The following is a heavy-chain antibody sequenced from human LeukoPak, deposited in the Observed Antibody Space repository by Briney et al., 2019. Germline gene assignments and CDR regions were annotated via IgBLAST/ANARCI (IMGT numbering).Heavy chain of an antibody. CDR2: INQDESER. D-gene: IGHD6-19*01. J-gene: IGHJ3*01. Sequence: GGSLRLSCATSGFIFSRYWMSWVRQAPGKGLEWVANINQDESERNYVDSVKGRFTVSRDNAKNSLDLQMNSLRAEDTAVYYCARYGNGEWLAHYAFDVWGQGTMVTVSS. CDR3: ARYGNGEWLAHYAFDV. CDR1: GFIFSRYW. V-gene: IGHV3-7*01.